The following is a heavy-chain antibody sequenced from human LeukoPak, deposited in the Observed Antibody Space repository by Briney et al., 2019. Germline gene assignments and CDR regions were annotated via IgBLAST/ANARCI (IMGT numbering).Heavy chain of an antibody. D-gene: IGHD6-19*01. V-gene: IGHV3-48*03. J-gene: IGHJ5*02. CDR3: ASALYSSAYWFDP. Sequence: GGSLRLSCAASGFTFSSYEMNWVRQAPGKGLEWVSYISSSGSTIYYADSVKGRFTISRDNAKNTLYLQMNSLRGEDTAVYYCASALYSSAYWFDPWGQGTLVTVSS. CDR1: GFTFSSYE. CDR2: ISSSGSTI.